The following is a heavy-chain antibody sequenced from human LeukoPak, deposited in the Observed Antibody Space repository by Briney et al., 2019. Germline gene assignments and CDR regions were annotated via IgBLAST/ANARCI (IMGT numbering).Heavy chain of an antibody. Sequence: ASVTVSCKASGYTFTSYDINWVRQATGQGLEWMGWMNPNSGNTGYAQKFQGRVTMTRNTSISTAYMELSSLRSEDTAVYYCARFFGDVVVPAAIYGMDVWGQGTTVTVSS. V-gene: IGHV1-8*01. CDR2: MNPNSGNT. CDR1: GYTFTSYD. D-gene: IGHD2-2*01. CDR3: ARFFGDVVVPAAIYGMDV. J-gene: IGHJ6*02.